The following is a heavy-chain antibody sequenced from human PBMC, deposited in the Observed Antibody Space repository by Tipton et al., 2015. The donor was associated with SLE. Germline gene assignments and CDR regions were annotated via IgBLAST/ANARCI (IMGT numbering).Heavy chain of an antibody. CDR2: IYYSGST. J-gene: IGHJ4*02. CDR3: ASWAVAGTVDY. V-gene: IGHV4-59*01. D-gene: IGHD6-19*01. Sequence: LSLTCTVSGGSISSYYWSWIRQPPGKGLEWIGYIYYSGSTNYNPSLKSRVTISVDTSKNQFSLKLSSVTAADTAVYYCASWAVAGTVDYWGQGTLVTVSS. CDR1: GGSISSYY.